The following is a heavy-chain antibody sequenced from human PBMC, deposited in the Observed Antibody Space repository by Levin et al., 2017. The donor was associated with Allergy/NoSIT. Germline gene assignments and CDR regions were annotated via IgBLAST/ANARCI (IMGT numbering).Heavy chain of an antibody. V-gene: IGHV3-11*01. D-gene: IGHD3-10*01. CDR2: ISSSGSTI. CDR3: ARCDYYYGSGSYFHDAFDI. CDR1: GFTFSDYY. Sequence: GESLKISCAASGFTFSDYYMSWIRQAPGKGLEWVSYISSSGSTIYYADSVKGRFTISRDNAKNSLYLQMNSLRAEDTAVYYCARCDYYYGSGSYFHDAFDIWGQGTMVTVSS. J-gene: IGHJ3*02.